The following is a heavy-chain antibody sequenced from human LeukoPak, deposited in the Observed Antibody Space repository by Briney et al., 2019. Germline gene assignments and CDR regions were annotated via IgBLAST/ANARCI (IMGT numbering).Heavy chain of an antibody. Sequence: SETLSLTCTVSVGSISSGGYYWTWIRQHPGKGLEWIGYIYYGGNTYYNPSLKSRVTISVDTSKNHFSLKLSSVTAADTAVYYCARHREDTDDYWGQGTLVTVSS. CDR3: ARHREDTDDY. CDR1: VGSISSGGYY. D-gene: IGHD2-15*01. V-gene: IGHV4-31*03. J-gene: IGHJ4*02. CDR2: IYYGGNT.